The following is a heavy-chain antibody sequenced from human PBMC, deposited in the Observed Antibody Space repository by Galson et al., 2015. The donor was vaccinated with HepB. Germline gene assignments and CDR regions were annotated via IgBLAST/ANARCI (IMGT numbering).Heavy chain of an antibody. CDR1: GFTFSSHG. CDR2: ISYDGSDT. D-gene: IGHD6-13*01. V-gene: IGHV3-30-3*01. J-gene: IGHJ4*02. CDR3: ARDLGVHSSSWVVDS. Sequence: SLRLSCAASGFTFSSHGMHCVRQAPGKGLKWVSFISYDGSDTYYAESVKGRFTFSRDRSKNTVYLQMNSLTAEDTAIYYCARDLGVHSSSWVVDSWGQGTLVTVSS.